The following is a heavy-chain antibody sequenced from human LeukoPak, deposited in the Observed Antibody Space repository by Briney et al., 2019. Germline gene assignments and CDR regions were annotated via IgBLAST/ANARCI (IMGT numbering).Heavy chain of an antibody. CDR3: ARVVTTGTLVDY. V-gene: IGHV4-34*01. Sequence: SETLSLTCAVYGGSFCGYYWSWIRQPPGKGLEWIGEINHSGSTNYNPSLKSRVTISVDTSKNQFSLELSSVTAADTDVYYCARVVTTGTLVDYWGQGTLVTVSS. CDR2: INHSGST. J-gene: IGHJ4*02. D-gene: IGHD4-17*01. CDR1: GGSFCGYY.